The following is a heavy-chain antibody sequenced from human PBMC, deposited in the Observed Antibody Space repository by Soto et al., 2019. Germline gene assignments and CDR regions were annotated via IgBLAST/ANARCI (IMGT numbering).Heavy chain of an antibody. J-gene: IGHJ5*02. CDR2: IIPIFGTA. CDR3: ARAGRITMFRGPYNWFDP. Sequence: QVQLVQSGAEVKKPGSSVKVSCKASGGTFSSYAISWVRQAPGQGLEWMGGIIPIFGTANYAQKFQGRVTITADESTSTAYMELSSLRSEDTAVYYCARAGRITMFRGPYNWFDPWGQGTLVTVSS. D-gene: IGHD3-10*01. CDR1: GGTFSSYA. V-gene: IGHV1-69*01.